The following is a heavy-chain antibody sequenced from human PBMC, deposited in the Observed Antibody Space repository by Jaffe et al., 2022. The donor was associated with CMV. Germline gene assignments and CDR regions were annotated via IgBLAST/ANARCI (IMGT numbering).Heavy chain of an antibody. D-gene: IGHD2-15*01. CDR2: IDPSDSYT. CDR1: GYSFTSYW. Sequence: EVQLVQSGAEVKKPGESLRISCKGSGYSFTSYWISWVRQMPGKGLEWMGRIDPSDSYTNYSPSFQGHVTISADKSISTAYLQWSSLKASDTAMYYCARHLGYCSGGSCFRYYFDYWGQGTLVTVSS. V-gene: IGHV5-10-1*03. CDR3: ARHLGYCSGGSCFRYYFDY. J-gene: IGHJ4*02.